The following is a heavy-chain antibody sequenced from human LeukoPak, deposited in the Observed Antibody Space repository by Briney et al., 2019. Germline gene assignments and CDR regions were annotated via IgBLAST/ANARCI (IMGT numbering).Heavy chain of an antibody. J-gene: IGHJ4*02. Sequence: GRSLRLSCAASGFTFSSCGMHWVRQAPGKGLEWVAVITYDGDTTYFEDSVKGRFTISRDTSKSTLYLQMNSLGAEDTAVYYCVKEQGSGSYRTADYWGQGTLVTVSS. V-gene: IGHV3-30*18. CDR3: VKEQGSGSYRTADY. D-gene: IGHD3-10*01. CDR1: GFTFSSCG. CDR2: ITYDGDTT.